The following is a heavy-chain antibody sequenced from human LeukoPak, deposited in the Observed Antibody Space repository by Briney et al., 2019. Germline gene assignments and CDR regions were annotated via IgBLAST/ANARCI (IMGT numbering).Heavy chain of an antibody. D-gene: IGHD3-16*01. CDR1: GGSFSGYY. V-gene: IGHV4-34*01. Sequence: SETLSLTCAVYGGSFSGYYWSWIRQPPGKGLEWIGEINHSGSTNYNPSLKSRVTISVDTSKNQFSLKLSSVTAADTAVYYRARITLGVWGQGTLVTVSS. J-gene: IGHJ4*02. CDR3: ARITLGV. CDR2: INHSGST.